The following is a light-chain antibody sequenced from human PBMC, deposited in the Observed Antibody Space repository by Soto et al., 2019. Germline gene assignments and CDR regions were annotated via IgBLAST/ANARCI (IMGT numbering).Light chain of an antibody. J-gene: IGKJ2*01. CDR3: QQYNSS. CDR2: KAS. CDR1: QSISNW. Sequence: DTQMTQSPSTLSASVGDRVTINCRASQSISNWLAWYQQKPGKAPKLLIYKASSLESGVPLRFSGSGSGTEFTLTISSLQPDDFATYYCQQYNSSFGQGTKLEIK. V-gene: IGKV1-5*03.